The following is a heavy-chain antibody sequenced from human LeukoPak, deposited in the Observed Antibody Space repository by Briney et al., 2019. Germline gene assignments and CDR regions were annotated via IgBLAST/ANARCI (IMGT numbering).Heavy chain of an antibody. CDR3: ARVPGATTHNWFDP. V-gene: IGHV4-31*03. CDR1: GGSISSGGYY. D-gene: IGHD1-26*01. Sequence: PSQTLSLTCTVSGGSISSGGYYWSWIRQHPGKGLEWIGYIYYSGSTYYNPSLKSRVTISVGTSKNQFSLQLNSVTPEDTAVYYCARVPGATTHNWFDPWGQGTLVTVSS. J-gene: IGHJ5*02. CDR2: IYYSGST.